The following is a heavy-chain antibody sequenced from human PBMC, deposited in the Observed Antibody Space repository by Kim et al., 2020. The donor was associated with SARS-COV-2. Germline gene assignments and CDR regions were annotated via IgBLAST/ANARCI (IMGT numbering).Heavy chain of an antibody. D-gene: IGHD1-26*01. CDR2: IHNRGTT. CDR3: ARVSFHGGGVGATGGWFAP. V-gene: IGHV4-31*03. Sequence: SETLSLTCTVSGASIISGNYYWSWIRHHPGKGLEWVGYIHNRGTTYYNAYLKSRMNISVDTYRTQFLLTLRTVTAADTAVYYCARVSFHGGGVGATGGWFAPWGQGTLVTVSS. CDR1: GASIISGNYY. J-gene: IGHJ5*02.